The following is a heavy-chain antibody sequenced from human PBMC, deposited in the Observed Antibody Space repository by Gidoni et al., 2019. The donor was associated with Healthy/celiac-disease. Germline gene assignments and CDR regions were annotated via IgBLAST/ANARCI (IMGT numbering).Heavy chain of an antibody. V-gene: IGHV4-4*02. Sequence: QVQLQESGPGLVKPSGTLSRTCAVSGGPTSSCNWWSWVRQPPGKGLEWIGELSHSGSTNYIPSLKSRVTISVDKSKNQFSLKLSSVTAADTAVYYCARGGSYHWFDPWGQGTLVTVSS. J-gene: IGHJ5*02. CDR2: LSHSGST. CDR3: ARGGSYHWFDP. CDR1: GGPTSSCNW. D-gene: IGHD1-26*01.